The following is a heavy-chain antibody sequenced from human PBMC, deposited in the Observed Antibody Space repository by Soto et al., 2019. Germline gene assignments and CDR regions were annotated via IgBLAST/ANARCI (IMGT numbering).Heavy chain of an antibody. CDR3: ARDHAVVVVAATAVDV. CDR2: INPNSGGT. Sequence: ASVKVSCKASGYTFTGYDMHWVRQSPGQGLEWMGWINPNSGGTNYAQKFQGRVTMTRDTSISTAYMELSRLRSDDTAVYYCARDHAVVVVAATAVDVWGQGTTVTVSS. CDR1: GYTFTGYD. V-gene: IGHV1-2*02. D-gene: IGHD2-15*01. J-gene: IGHJ6*02.